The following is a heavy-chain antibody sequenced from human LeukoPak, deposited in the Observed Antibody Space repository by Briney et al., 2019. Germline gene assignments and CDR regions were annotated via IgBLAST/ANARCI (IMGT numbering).Heavy chain of an antibody. J-gene: IGHJ5*02. D-gene: IGHD6-13*01. Sequence: SGGSLRLSCAASGFTFSSYWMHWVRRAPGKGLVWVSLINTDGSSTNYADSVKGRFTISRDNAKNTLYLQMNSLRAEDTAVYYCARAYSSRETNVFDPWGQGTLVTVSS. CDR3: ARAYSSRETNVFDP. V-gene: IGHV3-74*01. CDR1: GFTFSSYW. CDR2: INTDGSST.